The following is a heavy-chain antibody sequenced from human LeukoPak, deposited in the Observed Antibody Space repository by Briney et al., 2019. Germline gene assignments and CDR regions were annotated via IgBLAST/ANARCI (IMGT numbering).Heavy chain of an antibody. V-gene: IGHV1-18*01. CDR3: AIEGPGELDPTFDY. D-gene: IGHD1-26*01. CDR1: GYTFTNYG. J-gene: IGHJ4*02. CDR2: ISPYNGNT. Sequence: GASVKVSCKASGYTFTNYGISWVRQAPGQGLEWMAWISPYNGNTKYAQKFQGRVTMTTDTSTSTAYMELRSLGSDDTAVYYCAIEGPGELDPTFDYWGQGTLVTVSS.